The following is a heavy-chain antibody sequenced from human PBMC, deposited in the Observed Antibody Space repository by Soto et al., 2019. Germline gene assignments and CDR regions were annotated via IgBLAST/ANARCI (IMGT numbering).Heavy chain of an antibody. V-gene: IGHV5-10-1*01. CDR3: ARQIYDSDTGPNFQYYFDS. CDR1: GYSSAGYW. Sequence: GESLKISCKGSGYSSAGYWITWVRQKPGKGLEWMGRIDPSDSQTYYSPSFRGHVTISATKSITTVFLQWSSLRASDTAMYYCARQIYDSDTGPNFQYYFDSWGQGTPVTVSS. J-gene: IGHJ4*02. CDR2: IDPSDSQT. D-gene: IGHD3-22*01.